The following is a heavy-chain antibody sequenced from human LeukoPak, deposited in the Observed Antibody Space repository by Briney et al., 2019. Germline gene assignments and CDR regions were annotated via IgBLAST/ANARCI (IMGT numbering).Heavy chain of an antibody. CDR1: GGSISSGGYY. CDR3: TRGGINNWFDP. Sequence: PSQTLSLTCTVSGGSISSGGYYWSWIRQHPGKGLEWIGYIYYSGSTNYKPSLKSRVTISVERSKNQFSLKLSSVTAADTAVYYCTRGGINNWFDPWGQGTLVTVSS. CDR2: IYYSGST. V-gene: IGHV4-31*03. J-gene: IGHJ5*02.